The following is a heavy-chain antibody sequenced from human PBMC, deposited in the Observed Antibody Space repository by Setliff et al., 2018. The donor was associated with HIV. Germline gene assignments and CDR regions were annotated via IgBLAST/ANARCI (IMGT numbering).Heavy chain of an antibody. V-gene: IGHV4-34*01. CDR2: INHSGGI. D-gene: IGHD3-3*01. CDR1: GGSFNGFY. Sequence: PSETLSLTCAVYGGSFNGFYWSWIRQPPGKGLEWIGEINHSGGINYNSSLKSRVTISVDTSKNQFSLKLSAVTAADTALYYCARVTFVLRFFPERSWLDPWGQGTPVTVSS. CDR3: ARVTFVLRFFPERSWLDP. J-gene: IGHJ5*02.